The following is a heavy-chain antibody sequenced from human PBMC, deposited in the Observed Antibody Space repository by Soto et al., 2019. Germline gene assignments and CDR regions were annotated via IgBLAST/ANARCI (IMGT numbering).Heavy chain of an antibody. Sequence: EVRLLESGGGLVQPGGSLRLSCAASGFTFSSYAMSWVRQAPGKGLEWVSAISGSGGSTYYADSVKGRFTISRDNTKNTLYLQMNSQRSGDTAVYYCAKLYGDYGDPIYFDYWGQGTLVTVSS. V-gene: IGHV3-23*01. CDR2: ISGSGGST. CDR3: AKLYGDYGDPIYFDY. D-gene: IGHD4-17*01. J-gene: IGHJ4*02. CDR1: GFTFSSYA.